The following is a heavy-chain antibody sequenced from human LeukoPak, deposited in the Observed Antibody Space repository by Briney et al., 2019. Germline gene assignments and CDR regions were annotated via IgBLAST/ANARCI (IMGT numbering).Heavy chain of an antibody. CDR1: GFTFSSYA. D-gene: IGHD3-9*01. CDR2: ISGIGGST. V-gene: IGHV3-23*01. Sequence: AGGSLRLSCAASGFTFSSYAMSWVRQAPGKGLEWVSAISGIGGSTYYADSVKGRFTISRDNSKNTLYLQMNSLRAEDTAVYYCAKDPRVNYDILTSSYYFDYWGQGTLVTVSS. CDR3: AKDPRVNYDILTSSYYFDY. J-gene: IGHJ4*02.